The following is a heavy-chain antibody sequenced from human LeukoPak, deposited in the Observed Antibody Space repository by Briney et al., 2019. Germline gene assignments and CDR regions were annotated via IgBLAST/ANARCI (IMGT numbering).Heavy chain of an antibody. D-gene: IGHD3-10*02. CDR2: IKQDGSEK. Sequence: GGSLRLSCAASGSTFSSYWMSWVRQAPGKGLEWVANIKQDGSEKYYVDSVKGRFTISRDNAKNSLYLQMNSLRSEDTAVYYCAELGITMIGGVWGKGTTVTISS. CDR3: AELGITMIGGV. V-gene: IGHV3-7*01. J-gene: IGHJ6*04. CDR1: GSTFSSYW.